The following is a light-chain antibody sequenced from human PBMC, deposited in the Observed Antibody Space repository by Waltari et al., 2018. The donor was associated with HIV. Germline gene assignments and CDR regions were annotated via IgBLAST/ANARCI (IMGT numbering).Light chain of an antibody. CDR1: SSDVGDYNY. CDR3: CSYAGSSTVV. Sequence: QSALTQPASVSGSPGQSITISCTGTSSDVGDYNYVSWYQQHPGKPPKLMIYDVNKRPSGVSNRFSGSKSGNTASLTISGLQAEDEADYYCCSYAGSSTVVFGGGTKLTVL. CDR2: DVN. V-gene: IGLV2-23*02. J-gene: IGLJ2*01.